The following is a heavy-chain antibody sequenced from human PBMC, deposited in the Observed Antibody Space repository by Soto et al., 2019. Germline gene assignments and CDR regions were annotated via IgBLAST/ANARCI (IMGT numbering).Heavy chain of an antibody. J-gene: IGHJ4*02. CDR2: IHYSGST. V-gene: IGHV4-59*01. D-gene: IGHD3-22*01. CDR3: VRGFYDSRGYSNPCDS. Sequence: PSETLSLTCTVSGDSISSYYWSWVRQTPGKGLEWIGYIHYSGSTNYNPSLESRVSMSIDTSKNQFSLQLTSVTAADTALYSCVRGFYDSRGYSNPCDSWGQGTQVTVSS. CDR1: GDSISSYY.